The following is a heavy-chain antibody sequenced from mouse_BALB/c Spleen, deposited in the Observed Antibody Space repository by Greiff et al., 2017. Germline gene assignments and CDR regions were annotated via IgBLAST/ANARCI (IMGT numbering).Heavy chain of an antibody. CDR2: IRNKANGYTT. D-gene: IGHD1-1*01. CDR3: ARDIDYYGYFDD. CDR1: GFTFTDYY. J-gene: IGHJ2*01. V-gene: IGHV7-3*02. Sequence: EVQLQESGGGLVQPGGSLRLSCATSGFTFTDYYMSWVRQPPGKALEWLGFIRNKANGYTTEYSASVKGRFTISRDNSQSILYLQMNTLRAEDSATYYCARDIDYYGYFDDWGQGTTLTVSS.